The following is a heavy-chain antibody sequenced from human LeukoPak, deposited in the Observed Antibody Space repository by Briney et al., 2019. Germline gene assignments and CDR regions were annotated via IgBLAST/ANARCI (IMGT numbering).Heavy chain of an antibody. J-gene: IGHJ5*02. V-gene: IGHV3-74*01. CDR2: INTDGSST. CDR1: GFSFSSYW. D-gene: IGHD6-13*01. CDR3: ARVSGIAAAGTGFDP. Sequence: PGGSLRLSCAASGFSFSSYWMHWVRKAPGKGLVWVSRINTDGSSTSYADSVKGRFTISRDNAKNTLYLQMNSLRAEDTAVYYCARVSGIAAAGTGFDPWGQGTLVTVSS.